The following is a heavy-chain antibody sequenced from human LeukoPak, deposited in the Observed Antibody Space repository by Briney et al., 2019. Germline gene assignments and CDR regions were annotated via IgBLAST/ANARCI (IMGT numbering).Heavy chain of an antibody. Sequence: PGGSLRLSCAASGFTVSSNYMSWVRQAPGRGLEWVSVIYSGGSTYYADSVKGRFTISRDNSKNTLYLQMNSLRAEDTAVYYCASPGTYYDFWSGYYEPLDVWGKGTTVTVSS. CDR2: IYSGGST. CDR3: ASPGTYYDFWSGYYEPLDV. J-gene: IGHJ6*04. D-gene: IGHD3-3*01. V-gene: IGHV3-53*01. CDR1: GFTVSSNY.